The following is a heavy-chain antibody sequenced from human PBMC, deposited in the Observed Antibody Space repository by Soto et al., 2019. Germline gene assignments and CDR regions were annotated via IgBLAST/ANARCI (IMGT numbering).Heavy chain of an antibody. CDR1: GYTFTRYG. V-gene: IGHV1-18*01. CDR2: INTYNGNT. J-gene: IGHJ6*02. D-gene: IGHD3-16*01. Sequence: QVQLVQSGAEVKNPGASVKVSCKASGYTFTRYGIGWARQAPGQGLEWMGWINTYNGNTNYAQNVQGRVTLXTXTXXSTADMELRSLRSNDTAIYYCAMVDVYVTPSPQDVWGQGTTVIVSS. CDR3: AMVDVYVTPSPQDV.